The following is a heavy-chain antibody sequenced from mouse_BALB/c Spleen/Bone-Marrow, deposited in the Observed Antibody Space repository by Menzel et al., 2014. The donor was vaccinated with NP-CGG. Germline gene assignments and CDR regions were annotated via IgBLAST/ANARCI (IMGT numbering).Heavy chain of an antibody. J-gene: IGHJ2*01. CDR3: ARMGDYSYYFDY. V-gene: IGHV1-80*01. CDR2: IYPGDGDT. CDR1: GYAFSSYW. D-gene: IGHD1-1*01. Sequence: QVQLQQSGAELVRPGSSVKISCKASGYAFSSYWMNWVKQRPGQGLEWIGQIYPGDGDTNYNGKFKGKATLTADKSSSTAYIQLNSLTSEDSAVYFCARMGDYSYYFDYWGQGTTLTVSS.